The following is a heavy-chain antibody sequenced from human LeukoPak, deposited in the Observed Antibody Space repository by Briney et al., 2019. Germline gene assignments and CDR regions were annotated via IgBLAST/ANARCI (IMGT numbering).Heavy chain of an antibody. Sequence: SGGSLRLSCAASGFTFSSYAMHWVRQAPGKGLEWVAVISYDGSNKYYADSVKGRFTISRDNSKNTLYLQMNSLRAEDTAVYYCARDRGAVAGQYFDYWGQGTLVTVSS. CDR3: ARDRGAVAGQYFDY. J-gene: IGHJ4*02. CDR2: ISYDGSNK. D-gene: IGHD6-19*01. V-gene: IGHV3-30-3*01. CDR1: GFTFSSYA.